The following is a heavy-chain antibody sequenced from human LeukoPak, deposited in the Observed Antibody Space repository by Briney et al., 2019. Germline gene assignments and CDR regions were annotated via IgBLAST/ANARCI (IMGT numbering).Heavy chain of an antibody. J-gene: IGHJ4*02. CDR1: GYTFTDYY. CDR2: INPNSGGT. D-gene: IGHD2-2*01. CDR3: ARANALYCSSTSCLFDY. V-gene: IGHV1-2*02. Sequence: ASVKVSCKASGYTFTDYYIHWVRQAPGQGLEWMAWINPNSGGTYYAQNFHDRITLTRDSSISTAYMELSRLRSDDTAIYYCARANALYCSSTSCLFDYWGQGTLVTVSS.